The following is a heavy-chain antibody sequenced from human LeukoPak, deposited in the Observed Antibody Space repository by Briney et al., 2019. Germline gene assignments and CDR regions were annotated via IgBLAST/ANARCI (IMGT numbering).Heavy chain of an antibody. V-gene: IGHV4-34*01. D-gene: IGHD3-22*01. Sequence: PSESLSLTCAVYGGSFSGYYWSWVRQPPGKGLEWLGEINHSGSTNYNPSLKSRVTISVDTSKNQFSLKLSSVTAADTAVYYCARGRAYYYDSSGYLRRYYFDYWGQGALVTVSS. CDR1: GGSFSGYY. CDR2: INHSGST. CDR3: ARGRAYYYDSSGYLRRYYFDY. J-gene: IGHJ4*02.